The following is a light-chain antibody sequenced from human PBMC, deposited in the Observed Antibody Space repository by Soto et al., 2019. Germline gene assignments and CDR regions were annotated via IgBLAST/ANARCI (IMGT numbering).Light chain of an antibody. Sequence: QSVLTQPASVSGSPGQSITISCTGTSSDIGGYDFVSWYQQHPGKAPKLMIYDVSNRPSGVSNRFSGSKSGNTASLTISGLQAEDESDYYCSSSTIHRILPFGPGTKVPVL. J-gene: IGLJ1*01. CDR1: SSDIGGYDF. CDR2: DVS. V-gene: IGLV2-14*03. CDR3: SSSTIHRILP.